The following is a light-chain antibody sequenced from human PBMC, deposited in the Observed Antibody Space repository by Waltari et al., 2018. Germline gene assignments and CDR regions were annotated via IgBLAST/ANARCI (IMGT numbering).Light chain of an antibody. CDR2: GGS. Sequence: DIVMTQTPLSLSITPGEPASISCRSSQSLLHSNGNTYLHWYLQKPGQSPQLLIYGGSNRASGVPDRFSSSGSGTDFTLKISKVEAEDVGVYYCVQAIAFPRTFGQGTKVEIK. J-gene: IGKJ1*01. CDR1: QSLLHSNGNTY. V-gene: IGKV2-40*01. CDR3: VQAIAFPRT.